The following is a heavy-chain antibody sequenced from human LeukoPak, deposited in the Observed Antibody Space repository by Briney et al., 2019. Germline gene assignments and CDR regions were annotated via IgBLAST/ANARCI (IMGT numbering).Heavy chain of an antibody. D-gene: IGHD3-22*01. V-gene: IGHV5-51*01. J-gene: IGHJ3*02. CDR2: IYPGDSDT. Sequence: GAPLQISCKGSGYSFTSYWIGWVRQMPGKGLEWMGIIYPGDSDTRYSPSFQGQVTISADKSISTAYLQWSSLKASDTAMYYCARLTKYYYDSSGYYDAFDIWGQGTMVTVSS. CDR1: GYSFTSYW. CDR3: ARLTKYYYDSSGYYDAFDI.